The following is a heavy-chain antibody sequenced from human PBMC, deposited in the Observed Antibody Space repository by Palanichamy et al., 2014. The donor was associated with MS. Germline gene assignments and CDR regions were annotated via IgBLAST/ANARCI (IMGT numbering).Heavy chain of an antibody. V-gene: IGHV1-3*01. CDR3: AKSIAARPGDYYYYMDV. D-gene: IGHD6-6*01. CDR2: STLAMVT. CDR1: GYTFTSYA. J-gene: IGHJ6*03. Sequence: QVQLVQSGAEVKKPGASVKVSCKASGYTFTSYAMHWVRQAPDKGLSGWDGSTLAMVTQNIHRSSRAESPLPGTSASTAYMELSSLRSEDTAVYYCAKSIAARPGDYYYYMDVWGKGTTVTVSS.